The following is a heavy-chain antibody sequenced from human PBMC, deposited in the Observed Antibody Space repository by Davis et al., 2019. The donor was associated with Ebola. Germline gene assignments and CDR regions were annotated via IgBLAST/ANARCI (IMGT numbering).Heavy chain of an antibody. V-gene: IGHV4-39*07. CDR2: IYFTGST. CDR1: GDSVSSRSYY. D-gene: IGHD1-14*01. Sequence: SETLSLTCTVSGDSVSSRSYYWGWIRHSPGKGLEWLGSIYFTGSTYDNPSLKSRVGISIDPSKNQFFLRLTSVTAADTAVYYCVRDVLGTTVAFELWGQGTEVTVSS. CDR3: VRDVLGTTVAFEL. J-gene: IGHJ3*01.